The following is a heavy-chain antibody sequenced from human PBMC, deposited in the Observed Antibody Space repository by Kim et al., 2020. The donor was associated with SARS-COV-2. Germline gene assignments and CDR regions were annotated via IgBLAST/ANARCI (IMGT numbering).Heavy chain of an antibody. V-gene: IGHV3-74*01. D-gene: IGHD2-15*01. CDR1: GFTFSSYW. CDR2: INSDGSST. Sequence: GGSLRLSCAASGFTFSSYWMHWVRQAPGKGLVWVSRINSDGSSTSYADSVKGRFTISRDNAKNTLYLQMNSLRAEDTAVYYCARDRYCSGGSCPVGWFDPWGQGTLVTVSS. J-gene: IGHJ5*02. CDR3: ARDRYCSGGSCPVGWFDP.